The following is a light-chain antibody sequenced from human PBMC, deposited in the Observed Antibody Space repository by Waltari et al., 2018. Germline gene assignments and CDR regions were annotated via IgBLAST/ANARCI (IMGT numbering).Light chain of an antibody. J-gene: IGLJ3*02. CDR2: DVS. V-gene: IGLV2-14*03. CDR3: SSYTSSSTLWV. CDR1: SRDVGGYNY. Sequence: QSALTQPASVSGSPGQSIPISCTGPSRDVGGYNYVPWYQQHPGKAPKRMIDDVSNRPSGVSNRFSGSKSGNTASLTISGLQAEDEADYYCSSYTSSSTLWVFGGGTKLTVL.